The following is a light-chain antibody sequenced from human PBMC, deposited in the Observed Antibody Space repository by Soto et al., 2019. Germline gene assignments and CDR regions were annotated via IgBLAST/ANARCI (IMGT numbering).Light chain of an antibody. CDR3: QQSYSTLTWT. Sequence: DIQMTQTPSSLSASVGDIVTITCLASQSISSYLNWYQQKPGKAPKLLIYAASSLQSGVPSRFSGSGSGTDFTLTISSLQPEDFATYYCQQSYSTLTWTFGQGTKVDIK. V-gene: IGKV1-39*01. CDR2: AAS. J-gene: IGKJ1*01. CDR1: QSISSY.